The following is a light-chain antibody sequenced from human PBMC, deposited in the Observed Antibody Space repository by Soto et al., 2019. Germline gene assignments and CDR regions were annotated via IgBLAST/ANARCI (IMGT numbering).Light chain of an antibody. CDR1: SSNIGRNI. Sequence: QSVLTQPPSASGTPGQRVTISCSGSSSNIGRNIVTWYQQLPGTAPKLLIYDSSRRPAGAPGRFSGSESGTSASLAISGLQSEDEANYYCAAWDDTLKAVVFGGGTKLTVL. V-gene: IGLV1-44*01. J-gene: IGLJ2*01. CDR3: AAWDDTLKAVV. CDR2: DSS.